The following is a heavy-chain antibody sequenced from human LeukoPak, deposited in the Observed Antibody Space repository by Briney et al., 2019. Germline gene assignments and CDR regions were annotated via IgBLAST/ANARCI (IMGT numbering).Heavy chain of an antibody. J-gene: IGHJ4*02. CDR3: ARDRGSSGWYEGFDY. V-gene: IGHV3-30-3*01. D-gene: IGHD6-19*01. Sequence: SCKASGGTFSSSAMHWVRQAPDKGLERVAVISYDGSNKYYADSVKGRFTISRDNSKNTLYLQMNSLRADDTAVYYCARDRGSSGWYEGFDYWGQGTLVTVSS. CDR2: ISYDGSNK. CDR1: GGTFSSSA.